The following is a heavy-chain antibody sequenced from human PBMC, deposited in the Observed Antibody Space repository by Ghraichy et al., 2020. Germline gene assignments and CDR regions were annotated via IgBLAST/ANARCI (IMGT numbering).Heavy chain of an antibody. CDR2: IRYEGSSK. V-gene: IGHV3-30*02. Sequence: GGSLRLSCVASGFTFRSYGMHWVRQAPGKGLEWVAFIRYEGSSKYYAASMKGRFTISRDNSENTLYLQMNSLRAEDTAVYYCAKPPHLYSSGWYKNTRANNYYHGIDVWGQGTTVTVSS. J-gene: IGHJ6*02. CDR1: GFTFRSYG. CDR3: AKPPHLYSSGWYKNTRANNYYHGIDV. D-gene: IGHD6-19*01.